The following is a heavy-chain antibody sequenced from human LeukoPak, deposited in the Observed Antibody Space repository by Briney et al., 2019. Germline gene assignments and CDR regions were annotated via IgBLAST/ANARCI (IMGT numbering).Heavy chain of an antibody. J-gene: IGHJ4*02. Sequence: ASVKVSCKASGYTFTSYYMHWVRQAPGKGLEWMGGFDPEDGETIYAQKFQGRVTMTEDTSTDTAYMELSSLRSEDTAVYYCATDGYSSSWYFDYWGQGTLVTVSS. V-gene: IGHV1-24*01. D-gene: IGHD6-13*01. CDR3: ATDGYSSSWYFDY. CDR1: GYTFTSYY. CDR2: FDPEDGET.